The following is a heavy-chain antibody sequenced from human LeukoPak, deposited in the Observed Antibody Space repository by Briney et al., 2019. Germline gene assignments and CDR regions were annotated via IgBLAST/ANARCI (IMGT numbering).Heavy chain of an antibody. V-gene: IGHV3-30*18. CDR1: GFTFSTYG. Sequence: PGRSLRLSCAASGFTFSTYGMHWVRQAPGKGLEWVTIISYDGSNKYYADSVKGRFTISRDNSKNTLYLQMNSLRAEDTAVYYCAKNGNAYSRGWSSDAFDFWGQGTMVTVSS. D-gene: IGHD6-19*01. CDR2: ISYDGSNK. J-gene: IGHJ3*01. CDR3: AKNGNAYSRGWSSDAFDF.